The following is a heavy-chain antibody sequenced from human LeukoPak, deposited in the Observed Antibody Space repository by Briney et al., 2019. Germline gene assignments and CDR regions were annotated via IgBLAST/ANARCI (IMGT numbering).Heavy chain of an antibody. V-gene: IGHV3-33*01. CDR2: IWYDGSKK. Sequence: GRSLRLSCAASGFINSNYVMHWVRQAPGKGLEWVAVIWYDGSKKYYADSVKGRFTISRDNSKNTVYLEMNSVRAEDTAVYYRARDRGRFLDLDYWGQGTLVTVSS. CDR3: ARDRGRFLDLDY. D-gene: IGHD3-3*01. J-gene: IGHJ4*02. CDR1: GFINSNYV.